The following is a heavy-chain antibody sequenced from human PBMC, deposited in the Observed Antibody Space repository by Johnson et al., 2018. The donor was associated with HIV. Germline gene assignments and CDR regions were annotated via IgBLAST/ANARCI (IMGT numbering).Heavy chain of an antibody. D-gene: IGHD4-17*01. CDR1: GFTFSDYF. J-gene: IGHJ3*02. V-gene: IGHV3-7*01. CDR2: IKQDGSEK. Sequence: EQLVESGGGLVKPGGSLRLSCGGTGFTFSDYFMSWIRQAPGKGLEWVANIKQDGSEKYYVDSVKGRFTISRDNAKNSLFLQMNSLRAEDTAVYYCAYSGSGYYGDYVADAFDIWGQGTMVTVSS. CDR3: AYSGSGYYGDYVADAFDI.